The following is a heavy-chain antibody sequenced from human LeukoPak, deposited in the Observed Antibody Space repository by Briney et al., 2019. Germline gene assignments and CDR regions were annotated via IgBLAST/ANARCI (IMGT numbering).Heavy chain of an antibody. Sequence: GGSLRLSCAASGFTFSSYAMHWVRQAPGKGLEWVAVISYDGGNKYYADSVKGRFTISRDNSKNTLYLQMNSLRAEDTAVYYCARDSLYSSSWRTFDYWGQGTLVTVSS. CDR2: ISYDGGNK. CDR1: GFTFSSYA. D-gene: IGHD6-13*01. J-gene: IGHJ4*02. V-gene: IGHV3-30-3*01. CDR3: ARDSLYSSSWRTFDY.